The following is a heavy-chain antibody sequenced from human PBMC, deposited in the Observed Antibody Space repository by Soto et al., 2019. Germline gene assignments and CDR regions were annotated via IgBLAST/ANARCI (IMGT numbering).Heavy chain of an antibody. CDR1: GGSISSSSYY. CDR2: IYYSGST. CDR3: ASSLAARLEFDY. D-gene: IGHD6-6*01. V-gene: IGHV4-39*01. Sequence: SETLSLTCTVSGGSISSSSYYWGWIRQPPGKGLEWIGCIYYSGSTYYNPSLKSRVTISVDTSKNQFSLKLSSVTAADTAVYYCASSLAARLEFDYWGQGTLVTVSS. J-gene: IGHJ4*02.